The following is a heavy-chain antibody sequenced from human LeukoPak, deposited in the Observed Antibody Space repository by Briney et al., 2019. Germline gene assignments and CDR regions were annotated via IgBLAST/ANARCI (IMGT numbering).Heavy chain of an antibody. J-gene: IGHJ4*02. CDR1: GYTFTSYY. CDR2: INPTGGST. V-gene: IGHV1-46*01. D-gene: IGHD2-15*01. CDR3: ARDSKIYCSGGSCYHWAH. Sequence: ASVKVSCKASGYTFTSYYMDWVRQVPGQGLEWMGLINPTGGSTGYAQKFQGRVTMTRDMSTSTDYMELGSLRSDDTAVYYCARDSKIYCSGGSCYHWAHWGQGTLVTVSS.